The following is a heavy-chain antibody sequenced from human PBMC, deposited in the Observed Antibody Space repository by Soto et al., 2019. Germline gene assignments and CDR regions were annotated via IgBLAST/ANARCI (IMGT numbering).Heavy chain of an antibody. V-gene: IGHV1-69*13. CDR2: IIPIFGTA. Sequence: SVKVSCKASGGGISIYAISWVRQAPGQGLEWMGGIIPIFGTANYAQKFQGRVTITADESTSTAYMELSSLRSEDTAVYYCAGGYYAGYHRSYYYGMDVWGQGTTVTVSS. J-gene: IGHJ6*02. D-gene: IGHD3-9*01. CDR3: AGGYYAGYHRSYYYGMDV. CDR1: GGGISIYA.